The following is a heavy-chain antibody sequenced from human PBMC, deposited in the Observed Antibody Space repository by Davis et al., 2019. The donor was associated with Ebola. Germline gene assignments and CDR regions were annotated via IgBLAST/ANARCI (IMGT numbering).Heavy chain of an antibody. V-gene: IGHV3-30*02. CDR1: GFSFRVYW. Sequence: PGGSLRLSCAASGFSFRVYWMSWVRQAPGKGLEWVAFIRSEATSQDYGKSVQGRFFISRDDSKNTLYLQMNSLRVDDTAVYFCARDGPNYDVDYWGQGTLVTVSA. D-gene: IGHD3-22*01. J-gene: IGHJ4*02. CDR2: IRSEATSQ. CDR3: ARDGPNYDVDY.